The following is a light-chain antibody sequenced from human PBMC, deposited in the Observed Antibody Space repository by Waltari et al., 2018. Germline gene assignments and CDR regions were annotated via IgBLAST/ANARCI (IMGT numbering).Light chain of an antibody. V-gene: IGLV7-46*01. CDR2: DTN. Sequence: QAVVTQEPSLTVSPGGTVTLTCGSSAGAVTGSHYPYWFQQKPGQAPRTLIYDTNNKLSWTPARFSGSLFGGKAALTLSGAQPEDEAEYYCWLHYSGVYIFGAGTRLTVL. CDR3: WLHYSGVYI. CDR1: AGAVTGSHY. J-gene: IGLJ1*01.